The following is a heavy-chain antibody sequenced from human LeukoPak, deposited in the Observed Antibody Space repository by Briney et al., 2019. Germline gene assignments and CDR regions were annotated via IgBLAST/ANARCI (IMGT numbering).Heavy chain of an antibody. CDR1: GFTFSSYA. J-gene: IGHJ4*02. Sequence: PGGSLRLSCAASGFTFSSYAMHWVRQAPGKGLEWVAVISYDGSNKYYADSVKGRFTISRDNSKNTLYLQMNSLRAEDTAVYYCAKVGIRFPASRFFDYWGQGTLVTVSS. CDR3: AKVGIRFPASRFFDY. D-gene: IGHD3-16*01. CDR2: ISYDGSNK. V-gene: IGHV3-30-3*01.